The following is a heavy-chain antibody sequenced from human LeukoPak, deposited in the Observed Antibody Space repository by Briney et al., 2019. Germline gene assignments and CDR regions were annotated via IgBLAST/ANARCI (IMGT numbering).Heavy chain of an antibody. D-gene: IGHD6-13*01. CDR1: GGSFSGYY. Sequence: SETLSLTCAVYGGSFSGYYWSWMRQPPGKGLEGIGEINHSGSTNYNPSLKSRVTISVDTSKNQFSLKLSSVTAADTAVYYCARQKASRGIAAAGSLGNAFDIWGQGTMVTVSS. CDR3: ARQKASRGIAAAGSLGNAFDI. CDR2: INHSGST. V-gene: IGHV4-34*01. J-gene: IGHJ3*02.